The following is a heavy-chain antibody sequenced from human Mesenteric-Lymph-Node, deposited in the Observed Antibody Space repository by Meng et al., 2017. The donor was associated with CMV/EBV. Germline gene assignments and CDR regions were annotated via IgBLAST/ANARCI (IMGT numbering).Heavy chain of an antibody. J-gene: IGHJ4*02. V-gene: IGHV6-1*01. CDR1: VSSNSAD. CDR3: ARGGIAAADYYFDY. Sequence: VSSNSADWNWIRQSPSRGHGWVGRTIYRSKWYNDYAVSVKRRITINPDTSKNQFSLQLNSVTPEETAVYYCARGGIAAADYYFDYWGQGTLVTVSS. CDR2: TIYRSKWYN. D-gene: IGHD6-13*01.